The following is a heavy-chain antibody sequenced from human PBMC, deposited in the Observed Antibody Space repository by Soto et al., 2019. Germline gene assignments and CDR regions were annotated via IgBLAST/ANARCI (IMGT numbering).Heavy chain of an antibody. D-gene: IGHD1-26*01. Sequence: PGGSLRLSCAASGFTFSHYSMNWVRQAPGKGLEWLSYIGRSATTIYYADSVKGRFTISRDNVKNSLYLQMNSLRDEDTAVYYCARDSPMWELPHYYDYWGQGTLVTVSS. CDR1: GFTFSHYS. CDR2: IGRSATTI. V-gene: IGHV3-48*02. J-gene: IGHJ4*02. CDR3: ARDSPMWELPHYYDY.